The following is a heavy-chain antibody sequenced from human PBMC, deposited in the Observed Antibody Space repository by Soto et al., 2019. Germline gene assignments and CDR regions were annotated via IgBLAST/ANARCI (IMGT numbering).Heavy chain of an antibody. CDR1: GYTFTSYA. Sequence: QVQLVQSGAEVKKPGASVKVSCKASGYTFTSYAMHWLRQAPGQRLEWMGWINAGNGHTKYSQKFQGRVTITRDTSASTAYMELTSLRSEDTAVYYCARSSGFYYVDYWGPGTLVTVSS. CDR3: ARSSGFYYVDY. D-gene: IGHD3-22*01. V-gene: IGHV1-3*01. J-gene: IGHJ4*02. CDR2: INAGNGHT.